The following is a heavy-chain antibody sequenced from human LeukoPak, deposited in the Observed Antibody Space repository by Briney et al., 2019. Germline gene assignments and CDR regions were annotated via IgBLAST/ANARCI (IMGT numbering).Heavy chain of an antibody. V-gene: IGHV1-69*13. Sequence: HWASVKVSCKASGGTFSSYAISWVRQAPGQGLEWMGGIIPIFGTANYAQKFQGRVTITADESTSTAYMELSSLRSEDTAVYFCATKTYCSSTSCYAPLDYWGQGTLVTVSS. CDR2: IIPIFGTA. CDR1: GGTFSSYA. D-gene: IGHD2-2*01. J-gene: IGHJ4*02. CDR3: ATKTYCSSTSCYAPLDY.